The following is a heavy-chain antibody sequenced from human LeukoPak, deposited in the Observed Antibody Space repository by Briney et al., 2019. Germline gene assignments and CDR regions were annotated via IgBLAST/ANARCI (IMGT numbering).Heavy chain of an antibody. Sequence: SETLSLTCAVSDYSICSGYYWGWIRQPPGKGLDWIGSIYHSGSTYYNPSLKSRVTISVDTSKNQFSLKLSSVTAADTAVYYCARKDVRYFDWLSDNWFDPWGQGTLVTVSS. CDR1: DYSICSGYY. CDR2: IYHSGST. J-gene: IGHJ5*02. CDR3: ARKDVRYFDWLSDNWFDP. D-gene: IGHD3-9*01. V-gene: IGHV4-38-2*01.